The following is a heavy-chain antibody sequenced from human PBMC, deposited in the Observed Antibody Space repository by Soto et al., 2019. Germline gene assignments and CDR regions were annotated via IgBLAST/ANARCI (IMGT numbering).Heavy chain of an antibody. J-gene: IGHJ6*02. CDR2: IIPEYGAA. Sequence: QVQLVQSGAEVRKPGSSVKVSCKASGGTFGSNAISWVRQAPGQGLEWMGGIIPEYGAANYAQKFEGRVTITAAGSTSTAYMEMTSLTSEDTAVYYCARGERVVANRVGMDVWGQGTTVTVSS. V-gene: IGHV1-69*01. CDR3: ARGERVVANRVGMDV. CDR1: GGTFGSNA. D-gene: IGHD2-15*01.